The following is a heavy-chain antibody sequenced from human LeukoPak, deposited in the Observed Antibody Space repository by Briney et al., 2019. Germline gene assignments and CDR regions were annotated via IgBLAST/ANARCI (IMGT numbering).Heavy chain of an antibody. Sequence: GGSLRLSCTASGFTFSNCWMTWVRQAPGKGLEWVAVMSYDGSNKYYADSVKGRFTISRDNSKNTLYLQMNSLRAEDTAVYYCARDRKVAGTTGPVDYWGQGTLVTVSS. D-gene: IGHD1-7*01. CDR1: GFTFSNCW. CDR3: ARDRKVAGTTGPVDY. V-gene: IGHV3-30-3*01. CDR2: MSYDGSNK. J-gene: IGHJ4*02.